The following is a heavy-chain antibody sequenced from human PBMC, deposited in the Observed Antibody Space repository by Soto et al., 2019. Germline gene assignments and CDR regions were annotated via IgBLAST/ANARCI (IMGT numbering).Heavy chain of an antibody. V-gene: IGHV4-61*01. Sequence: SETLSLTCTVSGGSVSSGSYYWSWIRQPPGKGLEWIGYIYSSGSTNYNPSLKSRVTISVDTSKIQFSLKLSSVTAADTAVYYCARYCSSTSCLFDYWGQGTLVTVSS. CDR1: GGSVSSGSYY. D-gene: IGHD2-2*01. J-gene: IGHJ4*02. CDR2: IYSSGST. CDR3: ARYCSSTSCLFDY.